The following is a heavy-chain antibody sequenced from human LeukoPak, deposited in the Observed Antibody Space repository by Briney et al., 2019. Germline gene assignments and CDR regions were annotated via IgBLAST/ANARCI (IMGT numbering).Heavy chain of an antibody. Sequence: PGGSLRLSCAASGFTFGTFAFSWVRQAPGKGLEWVSSITGDDSTYYADSVKGRFTISRDTSSNTLYLQMNSLRAEDTALYYCAKGHYDFRDYWGQGNLVTVSS. CDR1: GFTFGTFA. CDR2: ITGDDST. J-gene: IGHJ4*02. D-gene: IGHD3-3*01. V-gene: IGHV3-23*01. CDR3: AKGHYDFRDY.